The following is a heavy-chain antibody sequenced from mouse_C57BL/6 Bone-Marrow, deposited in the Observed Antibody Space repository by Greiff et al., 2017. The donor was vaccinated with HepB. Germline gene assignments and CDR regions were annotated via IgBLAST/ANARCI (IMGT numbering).Heavy chain of an antibody. Sequence: EVKVVESGAELVRPGASVKLSCTASGFNIKDDYMHWVKQRPEQGLEWIGWIDPENGDTEYASKFQGKATITADTSSNTAYLQLSSLTSEDTAVYYCTTGTSRQLRLSFDYWGQGTTLTVSS. D-gene: IGHD3-2*02. CDR1: GFNIKDDY. J-gene: IGHJ2*01. CDR2: IDPENGDT. V-gene: IGHV14-4*01. CDR3: TTGTSRQLRLSFDY.